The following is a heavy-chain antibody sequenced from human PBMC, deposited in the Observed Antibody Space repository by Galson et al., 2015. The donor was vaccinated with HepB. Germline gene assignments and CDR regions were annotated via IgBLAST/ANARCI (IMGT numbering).Heavy chain of an antibody. D-gene: IGHD3-3*01. CDR2: IKQDGSEK. V-gene: IGHV3-7*01. Sequence: SLRLSCAASGFTFSSYWMIWVRQAPGKGLEWVASIKQDGSEKDYADSMKGRFTISRDNARNSLYLQMNSLRAADTAVYYCARRQDGYYDFYSGYEYYYYMDVWGKGTTVTVSS. CDR3: ARRQDGYYDFYSGYEYYYYMDV. CDR1: GFTFSSYW. J-gene: IGHJ6*03.